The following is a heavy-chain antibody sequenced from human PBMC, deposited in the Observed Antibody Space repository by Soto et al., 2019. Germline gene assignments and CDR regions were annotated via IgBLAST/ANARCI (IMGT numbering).Heavy chain of an antibody. CDR2: IGSGDT. Sequence: QVQLVQSGATQEKPGASVKVSCEAFGYSFDSYAYSWVRQAPGQGLEWMGRIGSGDTNYAQKLQGXVTMTTDTSTNTVYMELRSLRSDDTALYYCARENDPYGFDLWGQGTMVTVSS. V-gene: IGHV1-18*01. CDR1: GYSFDSYA. CDR3: ARENDPYGFDL. J-gene: IGHJ3*01.